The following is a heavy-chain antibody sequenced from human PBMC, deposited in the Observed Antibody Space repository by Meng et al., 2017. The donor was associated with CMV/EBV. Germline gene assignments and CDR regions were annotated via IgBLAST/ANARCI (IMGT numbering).Heavy chain of an antibody. V-gene: IGHV4-4*07. CDR2: IYSTGGT. J-gene: IGHJ4*02. Sequence: QVQVQESGPGMVKPSETLSLTCSVSGGFFRGFFGTWIRQPAGKGLEWIGRIYSTGGTNYNPSFESRVTISLDGSNNQFSLKLNSVTAADTAIYYCARERGDDSGYNFDSWGQGTLVTVSS. CDR1: GGFFRGFF. D-gene: IGHD3-22*01. CDR3: ARERGDDSGYNFDS.